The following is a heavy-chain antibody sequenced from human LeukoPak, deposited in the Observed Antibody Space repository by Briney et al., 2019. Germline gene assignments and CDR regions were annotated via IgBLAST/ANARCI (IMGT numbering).Heavy chain of an antibody. CDR1: GGSIGGSISSPNYY. D-gene: IGHD2/OR15-2a*01. Sequence: SETLSLTCTVSGGSIGGSISSPNYYWGWIRQPPGTGLQWIGSINFSGSIYYNPSLKSRVTISGDTSKNQFSLNLNSVTAADTAVYYCASIYVRGDHYYMDVWGKGTTVTVSS. J-gene: IGHJ6*03. CDR3: ASIYVRGDHYYMDV. CDR2: INFSGSI. V-gene: IGHV4-39*01.